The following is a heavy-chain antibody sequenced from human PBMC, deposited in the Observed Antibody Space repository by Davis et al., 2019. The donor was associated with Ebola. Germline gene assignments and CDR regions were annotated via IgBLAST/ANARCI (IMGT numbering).Heavy chain of an antibody. V-gene: IGHV3-23*01. J-gene: IGHJ4*02. CDR2: ISGSGGST. Sequence: GGSLRLSCAASGFTFSSYAMSWVRQAPGKGLEWVSAISGSGGSTYYADSVKGRFTISRDNSKNTLYLQMNSLRAEDTAVYYCARGPRDYYDSSGLDYWGQGTLVTVSS. CDR3: ARGPRDYYDSSGLDY. D-gene: IGHD3-22*01. CDR1: GFTFSSYA.